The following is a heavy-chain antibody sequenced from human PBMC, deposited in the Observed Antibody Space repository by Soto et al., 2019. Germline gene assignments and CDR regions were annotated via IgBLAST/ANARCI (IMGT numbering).Heavy chain of an antibody. CDR1: GYTFTGYY. Sequence: ASVKVSCKASGYTFTGYYMHWVRQAPGQGLEWMGWINPNSGGTNYAQKFQGWVTMTRDTSISTAYMELSRLRSDDTAVYYCARSYTAMVTGAFDIWGQGTMVTVSS. CDR2: INPNSGGT. V-gene: IGHV1-2*04. CDR3: ARSYTAMVTGAFDI. D-gene: IGHD5-18*01. J-gene: IGHJ3*02.